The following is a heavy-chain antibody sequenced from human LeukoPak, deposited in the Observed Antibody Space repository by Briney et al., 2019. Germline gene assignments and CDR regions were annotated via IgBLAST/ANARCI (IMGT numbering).Heavy chain of an antibody. Sequence: ASVKVSCKAPGYTFTNYGTSWVRQAPGRGLEWMGWISAYNGNTNYAQKLQGRVTMTTDTSTSTAYMELRSLRSDDTAVYYCARDPYYYGSGSYYKPSFDYWGQGTLVTVSS. J-gene: IGHJ4*02. CDR1: GYTFTNYG. D-gene: IGHD3-10*01. CDR2: ISAYNGNT. V-gene: IGHV1-18*01. CDR3: ARDPYYYGSGSYYKPSFDY.